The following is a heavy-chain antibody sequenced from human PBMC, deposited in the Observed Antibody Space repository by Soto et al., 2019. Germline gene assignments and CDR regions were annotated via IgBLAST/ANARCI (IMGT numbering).Heavy chain of an antibody. Sequence: KTSETLALTCAVYGGSFSGYYWSWIRQPPGKGLEWIGEINHSGSTNYNPSLKSRVTISVDTSKNQFSLKLSSVTAADTAVYYCASIPKVYSSSHGIDYWGQGTLVTVSS. V-gene: IGHV4-34*01. J-gene: IGHJ4*02. D-gene: IGHD6-6*01. CDR2: INHSGST. CDR3: ASIPKVYSSSHGIDY. CDR1: GGSFSGYY.